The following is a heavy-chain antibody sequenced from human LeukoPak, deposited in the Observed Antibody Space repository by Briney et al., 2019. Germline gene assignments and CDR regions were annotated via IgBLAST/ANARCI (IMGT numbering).Heavy chain of an antibody. CDR1: GGTFSSYA. D-gene: IGHD2-2*01. V-gene: IGHV1-69*13. CDR3: ARVASRYCSSTSCYHY. J-gene: IGHJ4*02. CDR2: IIPIFGTA. Sequence: SVKVSCKASGGTFSSYAISWVRQAPGQGLEWMGGIIPIFGTANYAQKFQGRVTITADESTSTAYMELSSLRSEDTAVYYCARVASRYCSSTSCYHYWGQGTLVTVSS.